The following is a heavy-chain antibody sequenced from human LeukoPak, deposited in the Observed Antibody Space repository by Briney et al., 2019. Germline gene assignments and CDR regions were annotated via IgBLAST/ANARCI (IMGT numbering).Heavy chain of an antibody. CDR1: GFTFSNYA. D-gene: IGHD6-13*01. CDR2: ISYDGSSE. J-gene: IGHJ4*02. V-gene: IGHV3-30-3*01. CDR3: TRELSGSSSRHFDY. Sequence: GGSLRLSCAASGFTFSNYALHWVRQAPGKGLEWVALISYDGSSEYYPDSVKGRFTISRDSAKNALYLQMNSLRAEDTAVYYCTRELSGSSSRHFDYWGQGTLVTVSS.